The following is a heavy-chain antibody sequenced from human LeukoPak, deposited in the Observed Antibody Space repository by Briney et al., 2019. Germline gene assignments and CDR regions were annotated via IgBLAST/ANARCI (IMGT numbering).Heavy chain of an antibody. J-gene: IGHJ6*03. Sequence: SETLSLTCTVSGGSINSYWSWIRQPAGKGLEWIGRIYTSGSTNYNPSLKSRVTMSVDTSKNQFSLKLSSVTAADTAVYYCARAIVDNGWYIYYYYMDVWGKGTTVTVSS. D-gene: IGHD6-19*01. CDR1: GGSINSY. CDR3: ARAIVDNGWYIYYYYMDV. CDR2: IYTSGST. V-gene: IGHV4-4*07.